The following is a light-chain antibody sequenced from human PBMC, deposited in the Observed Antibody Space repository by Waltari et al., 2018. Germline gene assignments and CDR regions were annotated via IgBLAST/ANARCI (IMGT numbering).Light chain of an antibody. V-gene: IGKV2-28*01. CDR3: MQSLQALWT. Sequence: DIVVTQSPLSLPVTPGEPASISCRSSQSLLHRNGNNHLAWYLQRPGQSPQLLIYLGSNRASGVPDRFSGSGSGTDFTLRISRVEAEDVGVYYCMQSLQALWTFGPGTKLEI. CDR1: QSLLHRNGNNH. J-gene: IGKJ1*01. CDR2: LGS.